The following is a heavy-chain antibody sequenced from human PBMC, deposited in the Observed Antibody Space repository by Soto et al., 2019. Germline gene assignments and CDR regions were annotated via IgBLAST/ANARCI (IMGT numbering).Heavy chain of an antibody. J-gene: IGHJ4*02. CDR3: AREIEMATITSYYFDY. V-gene: IGHV1-69*13. CDR2: IIPIFGTA. Sequence: SVKVSCKASGGTFSSYAISWVRQAPGQGLEWMGGIIPIFGTANYAQKFQGRVTITADESTSTAYMELSSLRSEDTAVYYCAREIEMATITSYYFDYWGQGTLVTVSS. D-gene: IGHD5-12*01. CDR1: GGTFSSYA.